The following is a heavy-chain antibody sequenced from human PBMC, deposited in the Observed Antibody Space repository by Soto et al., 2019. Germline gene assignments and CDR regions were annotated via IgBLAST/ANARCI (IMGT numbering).Heavy chain of an antibody. CDR3: GRGGSGIYGMDI. D-gene: IGHD6-13*01. CDR2: IIRDGSST. J-gene: IGHJ6*02. Sequence: EVQLVESGGGLLQPGGSLRLACAASGFTFSSYWMHWVRQAAGKGLVWISRIIRDGSSTNYADSVRGRFTISRDNAKNTLYLEINSLRADDTAVYFCGRGGSGIYGMDIWGQGTTVIVSS. CDR1: GFTFSSYW. V-gene: IGHV3-74*01.